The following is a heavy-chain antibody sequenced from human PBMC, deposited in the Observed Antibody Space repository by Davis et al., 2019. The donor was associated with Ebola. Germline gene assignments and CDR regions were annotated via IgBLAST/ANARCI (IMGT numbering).Heavy chain of an antibody. D-gene: IGHD1-26*01. J-gene: IGHJ5*01. V-gene: IGHV1-18*01. CDR2: ISAYNGNT. CDR3: AREAGATTRIYDS. CDR1: SYTFTSYG. Sequence: VSVKVSCKASSYTFTSYGISWVRQAPGQGLEWMGWISAYNGNTNYAQKLQGRVTMTTDTSRSTAYMELGSLRSDDTAVYYCAREAGATTRIYDSWGQGTLVTVSS.